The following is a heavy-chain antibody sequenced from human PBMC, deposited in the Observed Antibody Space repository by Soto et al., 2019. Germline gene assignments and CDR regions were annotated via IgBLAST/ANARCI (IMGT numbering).Heavy chain of an antibody. D-gene: IGHD3-22*01. J-gene: IGHJ3*02. Sequence: SLRLSCTASGFTFGDYAMSWFRQAPGKGLEWVGFIRSKAYGGTTEYAASVKGRFTISRDDSKSIAYLQMNSLKTEDTAVYYCNRDPPYYYDSSGYQSNAFDIWGQGTMVTVSS. CDR1: GFTFGDYA. V-gene: IGHV3-49*03. CDR3: NRDPPYYYDSSGYQSNAFDI. CDR2: IRSKAYGGTT.